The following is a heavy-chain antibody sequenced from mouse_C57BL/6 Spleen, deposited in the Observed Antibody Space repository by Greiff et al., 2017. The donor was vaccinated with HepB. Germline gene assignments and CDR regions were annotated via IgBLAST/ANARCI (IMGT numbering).Heavy chain of an antibody. J-gene: IGHJ1*03. Sequence: QVQLKQPGAELVKPGASVKMSCKASGYTFTSYWITWVKQRPGQGLEWIGDIYPGSGSTNYNEKFKSKATLTVDTSSSTAYMQLSSLTSEDSAVYYCARSRSSYWYFDVWGTGTTVTVSS. CDR2: IYPGSGST. CDR1: GYTFTSYW. D-gene: IGHD1-1*01. V-gene: IGHV1-55*01. CDR3: ARSRSSYWYFDV.